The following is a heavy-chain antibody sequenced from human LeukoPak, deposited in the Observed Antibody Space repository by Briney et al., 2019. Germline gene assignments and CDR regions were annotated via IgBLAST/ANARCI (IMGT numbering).Heavy chain of an antibody. Sequence: ASVKVSCKASGYTFNDYYMHWVRQAPGPGLEWMGWTNPVTGGTSYAQKFQGRVTMTSDTSISTAYMELRSLNSDDTAIYYCARSXGGXXXSMXPGGYWGQGTLVTV. CDR1: GYTFNDYY. D-gene: IGHD3-16*01. J-gene: IGHJ4*02. V-gene: IGHV1-2*02. CDR3: ARSXGGXXXSMXPGGY. CDR2: TNPVTGGT.